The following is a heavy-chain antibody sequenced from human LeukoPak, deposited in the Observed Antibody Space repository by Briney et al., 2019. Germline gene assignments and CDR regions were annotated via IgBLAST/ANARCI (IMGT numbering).Heavy chain of an antibody. D-gene: IGHD3-10*01. V-gene: IGHV3-23*01. CDR3: AKDQEVFGHRYYYYGMDV. CDR1: GFTFSSYA. Sequence: GGSLRLSCAASGFTFSSYAMSWVRQAPGKGLEWVSAISGSGGSTYYADSVKGRFTISRDNSKNTLYLQMNSLRAEDTAVHYCAKDQEVFGHRYYYYGMDVWGQGTTVTVSS. J-gene: IGHJ6*02. CDR2: ISGSGGST.